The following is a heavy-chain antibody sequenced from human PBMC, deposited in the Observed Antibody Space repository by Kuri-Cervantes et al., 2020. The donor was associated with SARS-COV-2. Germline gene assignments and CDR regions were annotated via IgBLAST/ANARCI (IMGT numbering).Heavy chain of an antibody. D-gene: IGHD1-1*01. V-gene: IGHV4-39*01. CDR3: AIINWNRFDY. CDR2: IYYSGST. Sequence: GSLRLSCAASGLTFSSYGMHWVRQAPGKGLEWIGSIYYSGSTYYNPSLKSRVTISVDTSKNQFSLKLSSVTAADTAVYYCAIINWNRFDYWGQGTLVTVSS. J-gene: IGHJ4*02. CDR1: GLTFSSYG.